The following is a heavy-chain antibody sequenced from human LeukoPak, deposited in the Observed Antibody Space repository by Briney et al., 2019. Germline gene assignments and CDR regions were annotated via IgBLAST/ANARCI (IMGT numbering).Heavy chain of an antibody. CDR3: ARDWAYGDPGRGYFDY. J-gene: IGHJ4*02. CDR2: ISAYNGNT. D-gene: IGHD4-17*01. Sequence: GASVKVSCKASGYTFTSYGISWVRQAPGQGLEWMGWISAYNGNTNYAQKLQGRVTMTTDTSTSTAYMELRSLRSDDTAVYYCARDWAYGDPGRGYFDYWGQGTLVTVSS. V-gene: IGHV1-18*01. CDR1: GYTFTSYG.